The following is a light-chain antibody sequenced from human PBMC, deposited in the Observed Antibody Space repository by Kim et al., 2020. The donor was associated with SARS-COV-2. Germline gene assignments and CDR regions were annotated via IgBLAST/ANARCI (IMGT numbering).Light chain of an antibody. Sequence: DIQMTQSPSSLSASVGDRVTITCRASQSISSSLTWYQQKPGKAPKLLIYAASSLQSGVPLRFSGSGSGTDFTLTISSLQPEDFATYYCQQSYSIPITFGQGTRLEIK. J-gene: IGKJ5*01. CDR2: AAS. V-gene: IGKV1-39*01. CDR1: QSISSS. CDR3: QQSYSIPIT.